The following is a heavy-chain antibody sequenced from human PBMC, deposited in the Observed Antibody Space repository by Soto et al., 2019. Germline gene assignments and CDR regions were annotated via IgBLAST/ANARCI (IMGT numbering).Heavy chain of an antibody. Sequence: ASVKVSCKASGYTFTSYDINWVRQATGQGLEWMGWMNPNSGNTGHAQKFQGRVTMTRNTSISTAYMELSSLRSEDTDVYYCARGKVDYFEYWGQGTLVTVSS. CDR3: ARGKVDYFEY. V-gene: IGHV1-8*01. D-gene: IGHD1-26*01. J-gene: IGHJ4*02. CDR2: MNPNSGNT. CDR1: GYTFTSYD.